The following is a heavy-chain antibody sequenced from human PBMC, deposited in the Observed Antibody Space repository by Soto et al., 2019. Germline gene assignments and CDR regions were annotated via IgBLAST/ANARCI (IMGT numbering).Heavy chain of an antibody. Sequence: PSETVSLTCTVSGGSLSSSSYYWGSIRQPPGKGLEWIGSIYSSGSTYYTPSLKSRVTISVDTYKNQFYLKLSSVTAADTAVYYCARRPFSSGYGMDAWGQGTTVT. CDR3: ARRPFSSGYGMDA. CDR1: GGSLSSSSYY. V-gene: IGHV4-39*01. D-gene: IGHD6-19*01. CDR2: IYSSGST. J-gene: IGHJ6*02.